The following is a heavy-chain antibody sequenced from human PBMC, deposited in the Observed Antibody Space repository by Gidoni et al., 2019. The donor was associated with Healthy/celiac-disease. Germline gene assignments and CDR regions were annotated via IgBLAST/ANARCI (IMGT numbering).Heavy chain of an antibody. V-gene: IGHV3-30*18. CDR1: GFTFSIYG. CDR2: ISYDGSNK. D-gene: IGHD2-2*03. CDR3: AKGEKLDIVVVPAAPIDY. J-gene: IGHJ4*02. Sequence: QVQLVESGGGVVQPGRSLRLSCAASGFTFSIYGMHWVRQAPGKGLEWVAVISYDGSNKYYADSVKGRFTISRDNSKNTLYLQMNSLRAEDTAVYYCAKGEKLDIVVVPAAPIDYWGQGTLVTVSS.